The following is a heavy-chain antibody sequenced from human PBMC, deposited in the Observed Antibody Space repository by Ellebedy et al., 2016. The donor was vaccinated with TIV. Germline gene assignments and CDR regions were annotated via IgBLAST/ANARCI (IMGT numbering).Heavy chain of an antibody. J-gene: IGHJ4*02. V-gene: IGHV1-2*02. CDR2: VNPDGGGT. CDR3: ARDQWLVQLRSFDY. Sequence: ASVKVSXXASGYTFTAYYINWVRQATGQGLEWVGWVNPDGGGTNYAQKFQGRVTMTSDTSISTAYMELSSLRSDDTAVYYCARDQWLVQLRSFDYWGQGTLVTVSS. CDR1: GYTFTAYY. D-gene: IGHD6-19*01.